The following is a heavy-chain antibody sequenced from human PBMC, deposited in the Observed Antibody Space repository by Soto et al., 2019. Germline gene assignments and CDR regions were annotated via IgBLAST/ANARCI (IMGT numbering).Heavy chain of an antibody. V-gene: IGHV3-23*01. CDR1: GFRFSTYA. CDR3: AKPRDGMVDYFVY. CDR2: ISSSGGTT. D-gene: IGHD3-3*01. J-gene: IGHJ4*02. Sequence: GGSLRLSCAASGFRFSTYAMSWVRQAPGKGLEWVSSISSSGGTTNYADSVKGRFTISRDNSKNTLYLQMNSLRAEDTALYYCAKPRDGMVDYFVYWGQGTPVTVSS.